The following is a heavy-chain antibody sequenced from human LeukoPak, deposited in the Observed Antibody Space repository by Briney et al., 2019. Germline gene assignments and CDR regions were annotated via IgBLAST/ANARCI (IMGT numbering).Heavy chain of an antibody. CDR2: INPNSGGT. CDR3: ASQGEDTAMVLNYYYYMDV. D-gene: IGHD5-18*01. Sequence: ASVKVSCKASGYTFTGYYMHWVRQAPGQGLEWMGWINPNSGGTNYAQKFQGRVTMTRDTSISTAYMELSRLRSDDTAVYYCASQGEDTAMVLNYYYYMDVWGKGTTVTVSS. V-gene: IGHV1-2*02. CDR1: GYTFTGYY. J-gene: IGHJ6*03.